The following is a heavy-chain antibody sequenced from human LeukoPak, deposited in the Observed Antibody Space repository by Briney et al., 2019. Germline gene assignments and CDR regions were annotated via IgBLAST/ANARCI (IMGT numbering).Heavy chain of an antibody. CDR2: ISGSGGST. CDR3: AKWGYGDYGGYFDY. J-gene: IGHJ4*02. V-gene: IGHV3-23*01. Sequence: GGSLRLSCAASGFTFSSYAMSWVRQAPGKGLEWVSAISGSGGSTYYADSVKGRFTISRDNSKNTLYLQMNSLRAGDTAVYYCAKWGYGDYGGYFDYWGQGTLVTVSS. D-gene: IGHD4-17*01. CDR1: GFTFSSYA.